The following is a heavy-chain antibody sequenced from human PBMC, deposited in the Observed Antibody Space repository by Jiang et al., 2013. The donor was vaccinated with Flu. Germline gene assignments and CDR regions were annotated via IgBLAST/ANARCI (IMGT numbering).Heavy chain of an antibody. V-gene: IGHV4-34*01. CDR1: GGSFSGYY. J-gene: IGHJ4*02. CDR3: ARGLGVEMATIMGFYFDY. Sequence: LLKPSETLSLTCAVYGGSFSGYYWSWIRQPPGKGLEWIGEINHSGSTNYNPSLKSRVTISVDTSKNQFSLKLSSVTAADTAVYYCARGLGVEMATIMGFYFDYWGQGTLVTVSS. CDR2: INHSGST. D-gene: IGHD5-24*01.